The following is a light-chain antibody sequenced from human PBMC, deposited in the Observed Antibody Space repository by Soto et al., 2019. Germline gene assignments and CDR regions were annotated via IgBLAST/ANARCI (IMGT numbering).Light chain of an antibody. CDR3: SSYTSSSTPWV. Sequence: QSALTQPASVSGSPGQSITISCTGTSSDVGGYNYVSWYQQHPGKAPKLMIYEVSNRPSGVSNRFSGSKSGNTASLTISWLQAEDEADYYCSSYTSSSTPWVFGGGTKLT. V-gene: IGLV2-14*01. CDR1: SSDVGGYNY. CDR2: EVS. J-gene: IGLJ3*02.